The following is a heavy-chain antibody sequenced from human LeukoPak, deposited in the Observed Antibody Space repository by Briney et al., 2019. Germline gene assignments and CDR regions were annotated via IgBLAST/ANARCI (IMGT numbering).Heavy chain of an antibody. CDR3: AKVSKGDVWGSYRSEEDYFDY. CDR1: GFTFSSYG. V-gene: IGHV3-30*18. J-gene: IGHJ4*02. D-gene: IGHD3-16*02. CDR2: ISYDGSNK. Sequence: GGSLRLSCAASGFTFSSYGMHWVRQAPGKGLEWVAVISYDGSNKYYADSVKGRFTISRDNSKNTLYLQMNSLRAEDTAVYYCAKVSKGDVWGSYRSEEDYFDYWGQGTLVTVSS.